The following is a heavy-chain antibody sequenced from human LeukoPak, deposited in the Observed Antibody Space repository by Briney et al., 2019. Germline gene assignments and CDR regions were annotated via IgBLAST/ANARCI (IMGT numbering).Heavy chain of an antibody. J-gene: IGHJ4*02. CDR1: GFTFSSYA. CDR2: ISGSGGST. V-gene: IGHV3-23*01. D-gene: IGHD6-13*01. CDR3: AKMQGLAAVGDVAY. Sequence: PGGSLRLSCAASGFTFSSYAMSWVRQAPGKGLEWVSAISGSGGSTYYADSVKGRFTISRDNSKNTLYLQMNSLRTEDTAVYYCAKMQGLAAVGDVAYWGQGTLVTVSS.